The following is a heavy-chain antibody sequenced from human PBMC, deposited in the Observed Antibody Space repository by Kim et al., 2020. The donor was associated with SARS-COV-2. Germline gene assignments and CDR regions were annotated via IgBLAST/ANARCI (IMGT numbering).Heavy chain of an antibody. CDR2: MNVNSGNS. J-gene: IGHJ4*02. D-gene: IGHD1-26*01. CDR1: GYVFSTYD. Sequence: ASVKVSCKTSGYVFSTYDINWVRQASGQGLEWMGWMNVNSGNSGSAQKFQGRITMTRNTSSSTVYPELNKLTSEDTAVYYCARGSSGSYFDNWGQGSLVTVSS. CDR3: ARGSSGSYFDN. V-gene: IGHV1-8*01.